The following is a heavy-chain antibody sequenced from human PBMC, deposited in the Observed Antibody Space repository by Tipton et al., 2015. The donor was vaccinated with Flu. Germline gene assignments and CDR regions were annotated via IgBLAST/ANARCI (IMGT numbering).Heavy chain of an antibody. D-gene: IGHD3-22*01. V-gene: IGHV4-38-2*02. CDR3: ARNNRHSGSGYPQPLAGLDY. CDR2: IYHSGST. Sequence: LRLSCIVSGYSISSGYYWGWIRQPPGKGLEWIASIYHSGSTYYNPSLKSRVTISVDTSKNQFSLKLSSVTATDTAVYYCARNNRHSGSGYPQPLAGLDYWGQGTLVTVSS. J-gene: IGHJ4*02. CDR1: GYSISSGYY.